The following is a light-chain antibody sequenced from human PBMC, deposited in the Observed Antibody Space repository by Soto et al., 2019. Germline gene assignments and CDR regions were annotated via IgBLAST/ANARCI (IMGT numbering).Light chain of an antibody. CDR3: SSFTNNNTPHVV. Sequence: QSVLTQPASVSGSPGQSITISCTGTDSDVGGYNYVSWYQQHPDKAPKLMIYGVYNRPSGVSNRFSGSKSGNTASLTISGLHAEDEADYYCSSFTNNNTPHVVFGGGTKVTVL. J-gene: IGLJ2*01. CDR2: GVY. CDR1: DSDVGGYNY. V-gene: IGLV2-14*01.